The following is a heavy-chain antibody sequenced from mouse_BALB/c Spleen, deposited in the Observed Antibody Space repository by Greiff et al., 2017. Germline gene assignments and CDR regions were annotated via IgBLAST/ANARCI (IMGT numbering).Heavy chain of an antibody. Sequence: VQLQESGPGLVAPSQSLSITCTVSGFSLTSYGVHWVRQPPGKGLEWLGVIWAGGSTNYNSALMSRLSISKDNSKSQVFLKMNSLQTDDTAMYYCARAHYGNYYYAMDYWGQGTSVTVSS. D-gene: IGHD2-1*01. CDR1: GFSLTSYG. CDR2: IWAGGST. V-gene: IGHV2-9*02. CDR3: ARAHYGNYYYAMDY. J-gene: IGHJ4*01.